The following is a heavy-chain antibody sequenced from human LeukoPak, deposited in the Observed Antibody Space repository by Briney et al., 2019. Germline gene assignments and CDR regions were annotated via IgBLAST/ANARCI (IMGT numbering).Heavy chain of an antibody. D-gene: IGHD4-17*01. CDR2: ISGSGGST. V-gene: IGHV3-23*01. CDR3: AINPGDYDDFGY. CDR1: GFTFSSYA. Sequence: GGSLRLSCAASGFTFSSYAMSWVRQAPGKGLEWVSAISGSGGSTYYADSVKGRFTISRDNSKNTLYLQMNSLRADDTALYYCAINPGDYDDFGYWGQGTLVTVSS. J-gene: IGHJ4*02.